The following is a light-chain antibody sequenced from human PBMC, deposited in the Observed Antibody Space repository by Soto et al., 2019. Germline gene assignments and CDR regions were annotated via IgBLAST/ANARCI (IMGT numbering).Light chain of an antibody. CDR1: SSDVGGYNY. CDR2: EVT. Sequence: QSALTQPASVSGSPGQSITISCTGTSSDVGGYNYVSWYQQHPGKAPKLMIYEVTNRPSGISDRFSASKSGNTASLTISGLQAEDEADYYCNSSTTSSTLVFGGGTMLTVL. J-gene: IGLJ2*01. V-gene: IGLV2-14*01. CDR3: NSSTTSSTLV.